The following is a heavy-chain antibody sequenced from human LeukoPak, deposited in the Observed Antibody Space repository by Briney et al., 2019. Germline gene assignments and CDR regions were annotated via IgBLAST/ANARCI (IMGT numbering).Heavy chain of an antibody. J-gene: IGHJ4*02. D-gene: IGHD5-18*01. CDR2: IIPIFGTA. CDR3: ARSAMATFYFDY. CDR1: GGTFSSYA. Sequence: SVKVSCKASGGTFSSYAISWVRQAPGQGLEWMGGIIPIFGTANYAQKFQGGVTITADESTSTAYMELSSLRSEDTAVYYCARSAMATFYFDYWGQGTLVTVSS. V-gene: IGHV1-69*13.